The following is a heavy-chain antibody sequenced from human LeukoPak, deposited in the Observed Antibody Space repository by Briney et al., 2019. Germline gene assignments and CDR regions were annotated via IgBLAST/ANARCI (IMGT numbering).Heavy chain of an antibody. CDR3: ARTRVEYTGYDYYFDY. CDR1: GGSISSYY. Sequence: PSETLSLTCTVSGGSISSYYWSWIRQPPGKGLEWIGYTYYTGNTNYNPSLKSRVTISVDTSQNQFSLKLTSVTAADTAVYYCARTRVEYTGYDYYFDYGGQGTLVSVSS. CDR2: TYYTGNT. J-gene: IGHJ4*02. D-gene: IGHD5-12*01. V-gene: IGHV4-59*01.